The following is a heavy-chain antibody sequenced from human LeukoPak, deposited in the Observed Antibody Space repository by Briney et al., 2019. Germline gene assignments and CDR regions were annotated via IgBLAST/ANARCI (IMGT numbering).Heavy chain of an antibody. CDR2: ISSSSSYI. CDR1: GFTFSSYS. V-gene: IGHV3-21*01. J-gene: IGHJ4*02. Sequence: GGSLRLSCAASGFTFSSYSMNWVRQAPGKGLEWVSSISSSSSYIYYADSVKGRFTISRDNAKNSLYLQMNSLRAEDTAVYCCARGGPWSLIPKVDYWGQGTLVTVSS. D-gene: IGHD1-1*01. CDR3: ARGGPWSLIPKVDY.